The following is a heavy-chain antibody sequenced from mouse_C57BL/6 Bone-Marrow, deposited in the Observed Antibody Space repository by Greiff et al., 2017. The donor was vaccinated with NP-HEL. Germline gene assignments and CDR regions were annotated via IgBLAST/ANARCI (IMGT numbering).Heavy chain of an antibody. CDR2: ISSGGSYT. Sequence: EVMLVESGGDLVKPGGSLKLSCAASGFTFSSYGMSWVRQTPDTRLEWVATISSGGSYTYYPDSVKGRFTISRDNAKKTLYLQMSILKSEDTAVYYWARHRLLRRGNYDARDYWGQGTSVTVSS. D-gene: IGHD1-1*01. CDR1: GFTFSSYG. V-gene: IGHV5-6*01. J-gene: IGHJ4*01. CDR3: ARHRLLRRGNYDARDY.